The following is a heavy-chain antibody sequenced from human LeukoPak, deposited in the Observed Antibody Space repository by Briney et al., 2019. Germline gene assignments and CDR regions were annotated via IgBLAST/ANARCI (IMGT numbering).Heavy chain of an antibody. V-gene: IGHV3-74*01. CDR3: ARTYYDYVWGSYRYGFDY. D-gene: IGHD3-16*02. CDR2: IHSGGSTT. J-gene: IGHJ4*02. Sequence: GGSLRLSCAASGFTFSSYWMHWVRQAPGKGLVWVSRIHSGGSTTTYADSVKGRFTISRDNAKNTLYLQMSSLRAEDTAVYYCARTYYDYVWGSYRYGFDYWGQGTLVTVSS. CDR1: GFTFSSYW.